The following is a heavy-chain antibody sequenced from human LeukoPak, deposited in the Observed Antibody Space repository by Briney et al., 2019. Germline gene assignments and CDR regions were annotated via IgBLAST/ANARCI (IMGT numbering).Heavy chain of an antibody. CDR3: TRDGDTVLTRGYYYYMDV. Sequence: PGGSLRLSCAASAFTFSGYTMNWVRQAPGKGLEWVASISTSSSYIYYADSVKGRFTISRDNAKNSLYLQMNNLRAEDTAVYYCTRDGDTVLTRGYYYYMDVWGKGTTVTVSS. CDR2: ISTSSSYI. J-gene: IGHJ6*03. CDR1: AFTFSGYT. V-gene: IGHV3-21*01. D-gene: IGHD3-10*01.